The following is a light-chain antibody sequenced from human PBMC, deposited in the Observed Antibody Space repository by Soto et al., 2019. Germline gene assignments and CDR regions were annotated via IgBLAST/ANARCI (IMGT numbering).Light chain of an antibody. V-gene: IGKV3-11*01. CDR3: QHRSNWLGT. Sequence: EIVLTQSPATLSLSPGERATLSCRASQSVGSFLAWYQQKSGQTPRLLIYDASNRAPGIPARFGGSGSGTDFTRTISSLEPEDFAVYYCQHRSNWLGTFGPGTKVDIK. CDR1: QSVGSF. J-gene: IGKJ3*01. CDR2: DAS.